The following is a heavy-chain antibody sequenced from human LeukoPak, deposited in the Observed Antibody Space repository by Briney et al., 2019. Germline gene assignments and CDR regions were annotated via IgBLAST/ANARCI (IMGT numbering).Heavy chain of an antibody. J-gene: IGHJ4*02. CDR1: GFTFSSYA. Sequence: GGSLRLSCAASGFTFSSYAMHWVHQAPGKGLEWVAVISYDGSNKYYADSVKGRFTISRDNSKNTLYLQMNSLRAEDTAVYYCARLARYYYDSSGIFFDYWGQGTLVTVSS. V-gene: IGHV3-30-3*01. D-gene: IGHD3-22*01. CDR3: ARLARYYYDSSGIFFDY. CDR2: ISYDGSNK.